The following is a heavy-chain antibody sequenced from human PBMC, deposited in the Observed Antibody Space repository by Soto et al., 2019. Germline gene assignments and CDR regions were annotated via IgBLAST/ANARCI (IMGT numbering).Heavy chain of an antibody. CDR1: GFTFSTYV. V-gene: IGHV3-23*01. D-gene: IGHD1-26*01. Sequence: EMHLLESGGGLVQPGGSLRLSCAASGFTFSTYVMSWIRQAPGKGLEWVSSITGNSDAIFYAYSVRGRFTISRDNSNSRVYMQMNSLRAEDTALYYCVKRGANWGAFDVWGQGTVVTVSS. CDR3: VKRGANWGAFDV. J-gene: IGHJ3*01. CDR2: ITGNSDAI.